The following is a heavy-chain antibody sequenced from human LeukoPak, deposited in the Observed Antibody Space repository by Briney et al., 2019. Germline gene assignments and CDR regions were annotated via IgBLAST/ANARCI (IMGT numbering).Heavy chain of an antibody. CDR1: GFTFSSYS. J-gene: IGHJ3*02. CDR3: ARVDGYNFDAFDI. D-gene: IGHD5-24*01. CDR2: ISSSSSTI. Sequence: GGSLRLSCAASGFTFSSYSMNWVRQAPGKGLEWVSYISSSSSTIYYADSVKGRFTISRDNAKNSLYLQMNSLRAEDTAVYYCARVDGYNFDAFDIWGQGTMVTVSS. V-gene: IGHV3-48*01.